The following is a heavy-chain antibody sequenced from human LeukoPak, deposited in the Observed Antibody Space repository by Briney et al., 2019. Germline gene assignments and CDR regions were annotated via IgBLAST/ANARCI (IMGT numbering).Heavy chain of an antibody. CDR2: IYTSGST. CDR3: ARDEDIVVVPAAIFDY. Sequence: PSETLSLTCTVSGGSISSSSYYWGWIRQPAGKGLEWIGRIYTSGSTNYNPSLKSRVTMSVDTSKNQFSLKLSSVTAADTAVYYCARDEDIVVVPAAIFDYWGQGTLVTVSS. J-gene: IGHJ4*02. CDR1: GGSISSSSYY. V-gene: IGHV4-61*02. D-gene: IGHD2-2*01.